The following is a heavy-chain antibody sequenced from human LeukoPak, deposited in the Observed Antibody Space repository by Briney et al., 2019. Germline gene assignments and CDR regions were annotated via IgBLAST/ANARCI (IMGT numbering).Heavy chain of an antibody. CDR2: INHSGST. J-gene: IGHJ5*02. V-gene: IGHV4-34*01. CDR3: ARAGRWLQFSPPRNWFDP. D-gene: IGHD5-24*01. Sequence: KPSETLSLTCAVYGGSFSGYYWSWIRQPPGKGLEWIGEINHSGSTNYNPSLKSRVTISVDTSKNQFSLKLSSVTAADTAVYYCARAGRWLQFSPPRNWFDPWGQGTLVTVSS. CDR1: GGSFSGYY.